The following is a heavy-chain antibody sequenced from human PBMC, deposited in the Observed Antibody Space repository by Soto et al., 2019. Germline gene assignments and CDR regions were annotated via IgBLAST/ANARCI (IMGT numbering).Heavy chain of an antibody. Sequence: SETLSLTCTVSGGSISSGGYYWSWIRQHPGKGLEWIGYIYYSGSTYYNPSLKSRFTIYVATSKNQFSLKLSSVTAADTAVYYCARDTNYYGSGSYYRGYYYMDVWGKGTTVTVSS. CDR3: ARDTNYYGSGSYYRGYYYMDV. V-gene: IGHV4-31*03. J-gene: IGHJ6*03. CDR2: IYYSGST. CDR1: GGSISSGGYY. D-gene: IGHD3-10*01.